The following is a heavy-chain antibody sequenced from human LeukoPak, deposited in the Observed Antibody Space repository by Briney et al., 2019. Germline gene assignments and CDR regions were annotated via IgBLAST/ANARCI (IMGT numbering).Heavy chain of an antibody. J-gene: IGHJ4*02. CDR3: ARHHDILTGYSDY. CDR2: IYPGDSDT. Sequence: GESLKISCKGSGYSFTSYWIGWVRQMPGKGLGWKGIIYPGDSDTRYSPSFQGQVTISADKSISTAYLQWSSLKASDTAMYYCARHHDILTGYSDYWGQGTLVTVSS. V-gene: IGHV5-51*01. D-gene: IGHD3-9*01. CDR1: GYSFTSYW.